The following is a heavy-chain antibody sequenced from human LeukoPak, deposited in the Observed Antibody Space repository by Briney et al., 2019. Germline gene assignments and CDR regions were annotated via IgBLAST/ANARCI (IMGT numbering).Heavy chain of an antibody. J-gene: IGHJ4*02. CDR1: GGTFSSYA. CDR2: IIPIFGTA. Sequence: ASVKVSCKASGGTFSSYAISWVRQAPGQGLEWMGGIIPIFGTANYAQKFQGRVTITRNTSITTAYMELRSLRSEDTAVYYCARGSSHYESSAYYKDSIDCWGQGTLVTVSS. V-gene: IGHV1-69*05. CDR3: ARGSSHYESSAYYKDSIDC. D-gene: IGHD3-22*01.